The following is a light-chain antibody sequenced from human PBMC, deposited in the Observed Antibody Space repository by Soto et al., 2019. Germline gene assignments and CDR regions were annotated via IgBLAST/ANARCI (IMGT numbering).Light chain of an antibody. V-gene: IGLV2-14*01. CDR2: EVS. CDR1: SGDVGGYYY. Sequence: QSALTQPASVSGSPGQSITISCTGTSGDVGGYYYVSWYQQLPGKAPKLMISEVSNRPSGVSNRFSGSKSGNTASLTISGLQAEDEDDYYCSSYAGSSNVFGTGTKLTVL. J-gene: IGLJ1*01. CDR3: SSYAGSSNV.